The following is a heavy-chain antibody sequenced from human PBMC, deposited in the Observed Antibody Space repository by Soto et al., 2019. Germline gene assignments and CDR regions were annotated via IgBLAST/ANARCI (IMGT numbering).Heavy chain of an antibody. CDR3: ARREIQGPIDY. D-gene: IGHD1-26*01. V-gene: IGHV4-28*01. J-gene: IGHJ4*02. CDR2: IYYSGTT. Sequence: QVQLQESGPGLVKPSDTLSLTCAVSGYSISSSNWWGWIRQPPGKGLEWIGYIYYSGTTYYNPSLKSRVTMSVDTTKNQCSLKLTSVTAVDTAVYYCARREIQGPIDYWGQGTLVTVSS. CDR1: GYSISSSNW.